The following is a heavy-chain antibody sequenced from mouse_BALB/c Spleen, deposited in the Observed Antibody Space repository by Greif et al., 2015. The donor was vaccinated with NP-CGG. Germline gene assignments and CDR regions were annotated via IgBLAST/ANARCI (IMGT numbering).Heavy chain of an antibody. V-gene: IGHV14-1*02. CDR2: IDPENGNT. CDR1: GFNIKDYY. Sequence: VQLQQSGAELVRPGALVKLSCKASGFNIKDYYMHWVKQRPEQGLEWIGWIDPENGNTIYDPKFQGKASITADTSSNTAYLQLSSLTSEDTAVYYCALTGFAYWGQGTLVTVSA. J-gene: IGHJ3*01. CDR3: ALTGFAY.